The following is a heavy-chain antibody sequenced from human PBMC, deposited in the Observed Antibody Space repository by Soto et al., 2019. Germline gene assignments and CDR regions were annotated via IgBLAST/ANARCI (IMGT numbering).Heavy chain of an antibody. CDR2: IIPILGIA. V-gene: IGHV1-69*02. J-gene: IGHJ4*02. D-gene: IGHD4-17*01. CDR3: ARVARDYFAYVDY. CDR1: GGTFSSYT. Sequence: QVQLVQSGAEVKKPGSSLKVSCTASGGTFSSYTISWVRQAPGQGLEWMGRIIPILGIANYAQKVQRRVTITADKSTSTAYTERSSMRSVDTAVYYSARVARDYFAYVDYWGQGTLVTVPS.